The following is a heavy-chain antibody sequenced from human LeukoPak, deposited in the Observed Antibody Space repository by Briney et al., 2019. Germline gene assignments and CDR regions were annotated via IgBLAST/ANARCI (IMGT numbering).Heavy chain of an antibody. V-gene: IGHV3-48*03. CDR2: ISSSGSTI. CDR1: GFTFSSYE. D-gene: IGHD3-16*02. J-gene: IGHJ4*02. CDR3: AKQYYDYVWGSYRYSYFDY. Sequence: GGSLRLSCAASGFTFSSYEINWVRQAPGKGLEWVSHISSSGSTIYYADSVKGRFTISRDNSKNTLYLQMNSLRAEDTAVYYCAKQYYDYVWGSYRYSYFDYWGQGTLVTVSS.